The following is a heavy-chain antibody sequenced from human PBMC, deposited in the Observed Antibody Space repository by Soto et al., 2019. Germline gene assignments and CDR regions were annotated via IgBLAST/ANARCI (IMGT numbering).Heavy chain of an antibody. CDR1: GGTFSSYT. V-gene: IGHV1-69*08. D-gene: IGHD2-21*02. CDR2: IIPILGIA. J-gene: IGHJ6*02. CDR3: ARESCGGDCYLPTRAYYGMDV. Sequence: QVQLVQSGAEVKKPGSSVKVSCKASGGTFSSYTISWVRQAPGQGLEWMGRIIPILGIANYAQKFQGRVTITADKSTSTAYMELSSLRSEGTAVYYCARESCGGDCYLPTRAYYGMDVWGQGTTVTVSS.